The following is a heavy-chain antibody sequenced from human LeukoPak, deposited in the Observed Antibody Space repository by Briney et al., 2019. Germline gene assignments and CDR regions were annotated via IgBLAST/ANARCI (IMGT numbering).Heavy chain of an antibody. J-gene: IGHJ4*02. V-gene: IGHV3-30*02. CDR2: IRYDGSNK. Sequence: PGGSLRLSCAASGFTFTTYGMHWVRQAPGKGLEWVAFIRYDGSNKYYAASVKGRFTNSRDISKNTLYLQMNSLRAEDTAVYYCAKISESDYWGQGTLVTVSS. CDR1: GFTFTTYG. CDR3: AKISESDY.